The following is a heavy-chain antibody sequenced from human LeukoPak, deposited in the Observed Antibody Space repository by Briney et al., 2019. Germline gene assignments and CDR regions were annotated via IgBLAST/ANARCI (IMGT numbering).Heavy chain of an antibody. CDR1: GGSISSYY. D-gene: IGHD2-15*01. Sequence: SETLSLTCTVSGGSISSYYWSWIRQPPGKGLEWIGYIYYSGSTDYNPSLKSRVTISLDTSKKQFSLMLTSVTAADTAVYYCARVRCSGGSCYSDYWGQGTLVTVSS. V-gene: IGHV4-59*01. J-gene: IGHJ4*02. CDR3: ARVRCSGGSCYSDY. CDR2: IYYSGST.